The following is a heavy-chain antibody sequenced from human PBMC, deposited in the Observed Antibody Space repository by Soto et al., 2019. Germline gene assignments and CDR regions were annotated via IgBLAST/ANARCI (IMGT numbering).Heavy chain of an antibody. CDR1: GYTFIAYY. D-gene: IGHD6-19*01. Sequence: ASVKVSCKASGYTFIAYYMYWVRQAPGQGLEWMGWINPKSGGTSYAQNFQGWVTMTRDTSISTVYMELSRLKPDDTAVYYCARGRLDSSGWSGDCDYWGQ. CDR2: INPKSGGT. CDR3: ARGRLDSSGWSGDCDY. V-gene: IGHV1-2*04. J-gene: IGHJ4*02.